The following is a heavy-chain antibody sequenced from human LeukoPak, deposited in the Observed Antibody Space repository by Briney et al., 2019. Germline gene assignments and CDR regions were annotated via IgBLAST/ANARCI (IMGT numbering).Heavy chain of an antibody. CDR1: GYTFTSYY. Sequence: GASVKVSCKASGYTFTSYYMHWVRQAPGQGLEWMGIINPSGGSTSYAQKFQGRVTMTRDTSTSTAYMELSRLRSDDTAVYYCARAGVVVVPAAPMDVWGKGTTVTVSS. V-gene: IGHV1-46*01. D-gene: IGHD2-2*01. J-gene: IGHJ6*03. CDR2: INPSGGST. CDR3: ARAGVVVVPAAPMDV.